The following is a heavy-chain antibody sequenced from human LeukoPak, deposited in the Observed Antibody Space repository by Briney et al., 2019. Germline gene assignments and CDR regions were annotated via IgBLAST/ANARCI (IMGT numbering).Heavy chain of an antibody. CDR1: APSISCSSYY. V-gene: IGHV4-39*01. D-gene: IGHD1-1*01. J-gene: IGHJ5*02. Sequence: SPSLSLTRSLSAPSISCSSYYWGWIRQPPGKGREWFGCIFYGAPTHSNPSLKRPVSISVHTSKNQFSLKLRSVTAADTAVYYCARPVPSRLGWFDPWGQGTLVTVSS. CDR2: IFYGAPT. CDR3: ARPVPSRLGWFDP.